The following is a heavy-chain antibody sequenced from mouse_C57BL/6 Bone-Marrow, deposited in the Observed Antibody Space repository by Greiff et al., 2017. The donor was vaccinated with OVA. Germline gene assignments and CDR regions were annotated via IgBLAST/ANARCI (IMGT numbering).Heavy chain of an antibody. CDR1: GFTFSSYA. Sequence: DVQLVESGGGLVKPGGSLKLSCAASGFTFSSYAMSWVRQTPEKRLEWVATISDGGSYTYYPDNVKGRFTISRDNAKNNLYLQMSHLKSEDTAMYYCARGNYGYFFFDYWGQGTTLTVSS. CDR3: ARGNYGYFFFDY. D-gene: IGHD2-2*01. J-gene: IGHJ2*01. V-gene: IGHV5-4*01. CDR2: ISDGGSYT.